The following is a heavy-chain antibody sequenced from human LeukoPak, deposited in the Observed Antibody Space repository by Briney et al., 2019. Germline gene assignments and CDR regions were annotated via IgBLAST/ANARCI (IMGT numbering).Heavy chain of an antibody. V-gene: IGHV1-69*05. CDR1: GGTFSSYA. D-gene: IGHD2-2*01. J-gene: IGHJ4*02. CDR3: ARDACSSTSCSDY. Sequence: SVKVSCKASGGTFSSYAISWVRQAPGQGLEWMGGIIPIFDTANCAQKFQGRVTITTDESTSTAYMELSSLRSEDTAVYYCARDACSSTSCSDYWGQGTLVTVSS. CDR2: IIPIFDTA.